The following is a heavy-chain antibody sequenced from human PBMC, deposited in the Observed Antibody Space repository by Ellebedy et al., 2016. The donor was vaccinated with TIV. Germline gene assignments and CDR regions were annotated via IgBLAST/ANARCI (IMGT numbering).Heavy chain of an antibody. CDR1: GGSSSGYS. CDR2: INQSGFT. V-gene: IGHV4-34*01. J-gene: IGHJ4*02. D-gene: IGHD4-17*01. CDR3: ATGLGYGALDF. Sequence: MPSETLSLTCAVSGGSSSGYSWTWIRQSPGKGLEWIGEINQSGFTNYNPSLKSRVTMSADTSKNQFFLKVTSVTAADTGIYYCATGLGYGALDFWGQGTLVSVSS.